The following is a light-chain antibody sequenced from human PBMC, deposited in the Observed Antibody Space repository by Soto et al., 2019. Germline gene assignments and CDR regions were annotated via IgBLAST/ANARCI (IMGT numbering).Light chain of an antibody. CDR1: QSVSSSY. Sequence: EIVLTQSPGTLPLSPGXRATLSCRASQSVSSSYLAWYQQKPGQAPRLLIYGASSRATGIPDRFSGSGSGTDFTLTISRLEPEDFAVYYCQQYGSSPPWTFGQGTKVDTK. V-gene: IGKV3-20*01. CDR3: QQYGSSPPWT. J-gene: IGKJ1*01. CDR2: GAS.